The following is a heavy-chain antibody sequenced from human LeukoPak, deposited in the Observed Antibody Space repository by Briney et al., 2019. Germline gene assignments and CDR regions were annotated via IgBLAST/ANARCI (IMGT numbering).Heavy chain of an antibody. CDR2: IYYSGST. V-gene: IGHV4-39*02. D-gene: IGHD3-22*01. Sequence: SETLSPTCTVSGGSISSSSYYWGWIRQPPGKGLEWIGSIYYSGSTYYNPSLKSRVTISVDTSKNQFSLKLSSVTAADTAVYYCARESLYDSSGYFDYYYYGMDVWGQGTTVTVSS. CDR3: ARESLYDSSGYFDYYYYGMDV. J-gene: IGHJ6*02. CDR1: GGSISSSSYY.